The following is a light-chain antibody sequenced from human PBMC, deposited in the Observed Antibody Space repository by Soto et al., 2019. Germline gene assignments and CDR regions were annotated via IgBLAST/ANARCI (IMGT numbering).Light chain of an antibody. CDR3: QQYYSSRGT. CDR2: WAS. J-gene: IGKJ1*01. V-gene: IGKV4-1*01. CDR1: QCVLYSSDNKNY. Sequence: DIVMTQSPDSLSVSLVERATINRKSSQCVLYSSDNKNYLAWYQQRPGQPPKLLIYWASTRESGVPDRFSGSGSGTDFTLTISSLQAEDVAVYYCQQYYSSRGTFGQGTKVDIK.